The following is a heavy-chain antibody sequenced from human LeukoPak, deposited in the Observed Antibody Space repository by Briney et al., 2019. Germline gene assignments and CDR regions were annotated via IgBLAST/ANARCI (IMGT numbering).Heavy chain of an antibody. V-gene: IGHV3-23*01. D-gene: IGHD3-22*01. CDR1: GFTFSSYA. CDR2: ISGSGGST. J-gene: IGHJ4*02. CDR3: AKAVPRYYYDSSGYYYAY. Sequence: GGSLRLSCAASGFTFSSYAMSWVRQAPGKGLDWVSAISGSGGSTYYADSVKGRFTISRDNSKNTLYLQMNSLRAEDTAVYYCAKAVPRYYYDSSGYYYAYWGQGTLVTVSS.